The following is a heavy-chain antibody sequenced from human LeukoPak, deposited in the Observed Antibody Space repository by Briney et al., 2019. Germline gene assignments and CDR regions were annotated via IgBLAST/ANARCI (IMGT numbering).Heavy chain of an antibody. CDR3: ARANYDYVWGSYRYIFYFDY. J-gene: IGHJ4*02. Sequence: GASVKVSCKASGYTFTSYGISWVRQAPGQGLEWMGWISAYNGNTNYAQKLQGRVTMTTDTSTSTAYMELRSLRSDDTAVYYCARANYDYVWGSYRYIFYFDYWGQGTLVTVSS. D-gene: IGHD3-16*02. CDR1: GYTFTSYG. V-gene: IGHV1-18*01. CDR2: ISAYNGNT.